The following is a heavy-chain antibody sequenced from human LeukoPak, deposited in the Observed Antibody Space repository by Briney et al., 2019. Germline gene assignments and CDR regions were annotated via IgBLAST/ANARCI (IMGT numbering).Heavy chain of an antibody. CDR1: GGSISSGSYY. V-gene: IGHV4-61*02. CDR2: IYTSGST. J-gene: IGHJ4*02. Sequence: SQTLSLTCTVSGGSISSGSYYWSWIRQPAGKGLEWIGRIYTSGSTNYNPSLKSRVTISVDASKNQFSLKLSSVTAADTAVYYCARVRGYCSGGSCSHDYFDYWGQGTLVTVSS. D-gene: IGHD2-15*01. CDR3: ARVRGYCSGGSCSHDYFDY.